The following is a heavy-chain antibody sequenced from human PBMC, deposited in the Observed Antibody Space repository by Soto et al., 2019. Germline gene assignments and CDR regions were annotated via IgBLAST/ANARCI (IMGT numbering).Heavy chain of an antibody. J-gene: IGHJ6*03. Sequence: GGSLRLSCAASGFTFSSYDMHWVRQATGKGLEWVSAIGTAGDTYYPGSVKGRFTISRENAKNSVYLQMNSLRAGDTAVYYCARGWDFWSGSLGYMDVWGKGTTVTVSS. CDR3: ARGWDFWSGSLGYMDV. CDR2: IGTAGDT. D-gene: IGHD3-3*01. V-gene: IGHV3-13*01. CDR1: GFTFSSYD.